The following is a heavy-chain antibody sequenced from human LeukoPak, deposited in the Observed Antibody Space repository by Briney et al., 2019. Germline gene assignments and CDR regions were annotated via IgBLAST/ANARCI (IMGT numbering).Heavy chain of an antibody. CDR1: GFTFDDYT. CDR2: ISWDGGST. J-gene: IGHJ6*02. V-gene: IGHV3-43*01. Sequence: PGGSLRLSCAASGFTFDDYTMHWVRQAPGKGLEWVSLISWDGGSTYYADSVKGRFTISRDNSKNSLYLQMNSLRTEDTALCYCAKEHSSLGYCSSTSCYNYGMDVWGQGTTVTVSS. D-gene: IGHD2-2*02. CDR3: AKEHSSLGYCSSTSCYNYGMDV.